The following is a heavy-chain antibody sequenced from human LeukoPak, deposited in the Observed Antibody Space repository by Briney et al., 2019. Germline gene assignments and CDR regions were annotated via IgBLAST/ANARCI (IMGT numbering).Heavy chain of an antibody. J-gene: IGHJ6*02. CDR1: GFTFSNAW. CDR2: IKSKTDGGTT. Sequence: PGGSLRLSCAASGFTFSNAWLIWVRQAPGKGLEWVGRIKSKTDGGTTDYAAPVKGRFTISRDDSKNTLYLQMNSLKTEDTAVYYCTTSHYDILTGYYPYYGMDVWGQGTTVTVSS. CDR3: TTSHYDILTGYYPYYGMDV. V-gene: IGHV3-15*01. D-gene: IGHD3-9*01.